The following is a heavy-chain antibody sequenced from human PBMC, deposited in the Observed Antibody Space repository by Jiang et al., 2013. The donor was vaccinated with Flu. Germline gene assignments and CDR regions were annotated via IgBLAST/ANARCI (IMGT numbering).Heavy chain of an antibody. D-gene: IGHD5-18*01. J-gene: IGHJ6*02. Sequence: SGAEVKKPGSSVKVSCEASGYTFTSYYMHWVRQAPGQGLEWMGIINPSGGSTSYAQKFQGRVTMTRDTSTSTVYMELSSLRSEDTAVYYCASSLSTGGYSYGYRTYYYGMDVWGQGTTVTVSS. CDR3: ASSLSTGGYSYGYRTYYYGMDV. CDR2: INPSGGST. V-gene: IGHV1-46*01. CDR1: GYTFTSYY.